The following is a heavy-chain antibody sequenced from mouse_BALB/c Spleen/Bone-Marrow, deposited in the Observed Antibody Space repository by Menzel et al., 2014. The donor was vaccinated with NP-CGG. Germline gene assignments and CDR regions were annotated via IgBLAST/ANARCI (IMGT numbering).Heavy chain of an antibody. Sequence: EVQLVESGGGLVQPGGSLKLSCAASGFDFSRYWMSWVRQAPGKGLEWIGEINPDSRTINYTPSLKDKFIISRDDAKNTLDLQMSGVRSEDAGLYYCARCGYYGFLHYWGQGTTLTVSS. CDR1: GFDFSRYW. J-gene: IGHJ2*01. D-gene: IGHD1-1*01. V-gene: IGHV4-1*02. CDR3: ARCGYYGFLHY. CDR2: INPDSRTI.